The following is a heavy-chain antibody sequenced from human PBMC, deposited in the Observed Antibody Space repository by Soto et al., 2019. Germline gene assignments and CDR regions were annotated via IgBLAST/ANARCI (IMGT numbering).Heavy chain of an antibody. CDR2: ISNDGNRQ. Sequence: QEQLMESGGGVVQPGRSLRLSCVASGFSFSSQAMHWVRQAPGKGLEWVAAISNDGNRQLYADSVKDRFTISRDNARNTLDLQMQTLRTEDTGVYFCARDIYSYGSVGTPDIWGQGTMVTVSS. CDR1: GFSFSSQA. CDR3: ARDIYSYGSVGTPDI. D-gene: IGHD5-18*01. V-gene: IGHV3-30-3*01. J-gene: IGHJ3*02.